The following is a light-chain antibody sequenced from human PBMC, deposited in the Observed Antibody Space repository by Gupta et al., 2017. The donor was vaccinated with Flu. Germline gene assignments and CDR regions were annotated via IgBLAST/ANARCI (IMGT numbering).Light chain of an antibody. V-gene: IGKV2-28*01. CDR3: MQVLQIPCS. CDR2: LVS. CDR1: QNLQHRNGHSY. J-gene: IGKJ3*01. Sequence: SVVVKSLACLSVSPGEPAYISCMPSQNLQHRNGHSYVVWYLQQSGQSQQLLIYLVSNRASGVPDRSTGRGSGKDFTLQSSRVEAEDVVIYYCMQVLQIPCSFGPGTRVKIK.